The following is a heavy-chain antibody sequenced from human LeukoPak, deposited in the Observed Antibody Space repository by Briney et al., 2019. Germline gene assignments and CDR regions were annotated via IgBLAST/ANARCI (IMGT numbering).Heavy chain of an antibody. Sequence: GGSLRLSCAASGFTFSSYVMHWVRQAPGKGLEWVAIISYDGSNKYYADSVKGRFTISRDNSKNTLYLQMNSLRAEDTAVYYCAISTHGDLGSWDYWGQGTLVTVSS. CDR3: AISTHGDLGSWDY. CDR2: ISYDGSNK. J-gene: IGHJ4*02. V-gene: IGHV3-30*03. D-gene: IGHD4-17*01. CDR1: GFTFSSYV.